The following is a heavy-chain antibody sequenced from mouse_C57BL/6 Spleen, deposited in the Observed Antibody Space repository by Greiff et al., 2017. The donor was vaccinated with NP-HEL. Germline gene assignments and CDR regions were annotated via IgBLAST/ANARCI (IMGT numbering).Heavy chain of an antibody. D-gene: IGHD1-1*01. J-gene: IGHJ1*03. Sequence: EVQLQQSGAELVKPGASVKLSCTASGFNIKDYYMHWVKQRTEQGLEWIGRIDPEDGETTYAPKFQGKATITADPSSHKAYLQLSSLTSEDTAVYYCARSPYYYGRGESYFDVWGTGTTVTVSS. V-gene: IGHV14-2*01. CDR3: ARSPYYYGRGESYFDV. CDR2: IDPEDGET. CDR1: GFNIKDYY.